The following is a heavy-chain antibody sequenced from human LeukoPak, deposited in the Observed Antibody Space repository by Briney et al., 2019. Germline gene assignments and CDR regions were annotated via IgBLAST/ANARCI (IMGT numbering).Heavy chain of an antibody. CDR3: AKDVHQVGATPPLDY. J-gene: IGHJ4*02. CDR2: ISGSGGST. V-gene: IGHV3-23*01. D-gene: IGHD1-26*01. Sequence: GGSLRLSCAASGFTFSSYAMSWVRQAPGKGLEWVSAISGSGGSTYYADSVKGRFTISRDNSKNTLYLQMNSLRAEDTAVYYCAKDVHQVGATPPLDYWGQGTLVTVSS. CDR1: GFTFSSYA.